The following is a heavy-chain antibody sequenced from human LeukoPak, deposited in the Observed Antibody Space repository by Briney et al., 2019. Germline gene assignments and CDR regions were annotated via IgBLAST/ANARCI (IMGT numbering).Heavy chain of an antibody. CDR2: ISVTGDNT. CDR1: GFTFSGFP. CDR3: AKMKGHPLPKDDMDV. V-gene: IGHV3-23*01. Sequence: GGSLRLSCAASGFTFSGFPMSWVRRTPGKGLEWVPAISVTGDNTLYADSVKGRFTISRDSCKNTLYVEMNSLRAEDTAIYYCAKMKGHPLPKDDMDVWGQGTTVTVSS. D-gene: IGHD1-1*01. J-gene: IGHJ6*01.